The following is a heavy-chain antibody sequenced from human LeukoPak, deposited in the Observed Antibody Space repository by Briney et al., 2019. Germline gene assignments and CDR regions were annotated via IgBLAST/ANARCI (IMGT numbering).Heavy chain of an antibody. CDR2: ICTAGDT. J-gene: IGHJ6*02. Sequence: GGSLRLSCAASGFTFSRYDMHWVRHATGKGGEWVSAICTAGDTYYPGSVKGRFTISRENAKNSLYLQMNSLRAGDTAVYYCARGLERRPFYYYYYGMDVWGQGTTVTVSS. V-gene: IGHV3-13*01. D-gene: IGHD1-1*01. CDR1: GFTFSRYD. CDR3: ARGLERRPFYYYYYGMDV.